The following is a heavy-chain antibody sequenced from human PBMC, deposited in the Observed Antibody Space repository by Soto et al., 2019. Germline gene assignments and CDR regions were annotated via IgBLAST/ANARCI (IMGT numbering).Heavy chain of an antibody. Sequence: VGSLRLSCAASGFIFKMYWMHWVRQSPGKGLVWISRIYNDGAYSDYADSVRGRFTISRDNVNDTLYLQMNNLRAEDSGLYYCTRGPRPISTGTGAYWGQGTQVTVSS. CDR2: IYNDGAYS. D-gene: IGHD3-10*01. J-gene: IGHJ4*02. V-gene: IGHV3-74*01. CDR1: GFIFKMYW. CDR3: TRGPRPISTGTGAY.